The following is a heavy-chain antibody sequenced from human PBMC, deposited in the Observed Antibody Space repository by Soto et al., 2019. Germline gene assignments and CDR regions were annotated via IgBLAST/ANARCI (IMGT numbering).Heavy chain of an antibody. CDR2: INHSGST. Sequence: SETLSLTCAVYGGSFSGYYWSWIRQPPGKGLEWIGEINHSGSTNYNPSLKSRVTISVDTSKNQFSLKLSSVTAADTAVYYCARGMVFYYDRVGAFDIWGQGTMVT. CDR1: GGSFSGYY. CDR3: ARGMVFYYDRVGAFDI. J-gene: IGHJ3*02. V-gene: IGHV4-34*01. D-gene: IGHD3-22*01.